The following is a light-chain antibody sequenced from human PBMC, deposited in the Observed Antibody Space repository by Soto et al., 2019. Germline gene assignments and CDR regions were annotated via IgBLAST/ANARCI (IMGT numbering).Light chain of an antibody. J-gene: IGKJ5*01. CDR3: QQYNNWPIT. V-gene: IGKV3-20*01. CDR2: GAS. Sequence: TVLTQSPGTLSLSPGERATLSCRASQSVAISYLAWYQQKPGQAPRLLIYGASSRATGIPDRFSGSGSGTEFTLTISSLQSEDFAVYYCQQYNNWPITFGQGTRLEIK. CDR1: QSVAISY.